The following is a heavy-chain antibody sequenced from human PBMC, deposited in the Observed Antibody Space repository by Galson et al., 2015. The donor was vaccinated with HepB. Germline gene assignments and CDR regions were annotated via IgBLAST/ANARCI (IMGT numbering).Heavy chain of an antibody. J-gene: IGHJ5*02. D-gene: IGHD1-26*01. V-gene: IGHV3-74*01. CDR2: IDSDGSST. Sequence: SLRLSCAASGFTFSSYWMHWVRQAPGKGLVWVSRIDSDGSSTSYADSVKGRFTISRDNAKNTLYLQMNSLRAEDTAVYYCASERGGGSYSGWFDPWGQGTLVTVSS. CDR1: GFTFSSYW. CDR3: ASERGGGSYSGWFDP.